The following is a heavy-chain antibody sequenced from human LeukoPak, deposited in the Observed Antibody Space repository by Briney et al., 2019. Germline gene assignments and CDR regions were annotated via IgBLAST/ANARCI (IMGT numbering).Heavy chain of an antibody. D-gene: IGHD3-22*01. Sequence: PSETLSLTCTVSGGSISSSSYYWGWIRQPPGKGLEWIGSIYYSGSTYYNPSLKSRVTISVDTSKNQFSLKLSSVTAADTAVYYCARGPYYLPDNLERITMIVVGPWHFDYWGQGTLVTVSS. CDR1: GGSISSSSYY. CDR3: ARGPYYLPDNLERITMIVVGPWHFDY. V-gene: IGHV4-39*01. J-gene: IGHJ4*02. CDR2: IYYSGST.